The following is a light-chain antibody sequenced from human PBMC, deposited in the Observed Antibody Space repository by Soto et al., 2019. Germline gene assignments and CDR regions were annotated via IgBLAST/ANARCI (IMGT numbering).Light chain of an antibody. CDR3: QQANSFPLT. Sequence: DIQMTQSPSSLSASVGDRVTITCRASQTISGYLNWYQQKPGKAPELLIYAASYLGNGVPSRFSGSGSGTDFTLTISSLQPEDFATYYCQQANSFPLTFGGGTKVDIK. CDR1: QTISGY. V-gene: IGKV1-39*01. J-gene: IGKJ4*01. CDR2: AAS.